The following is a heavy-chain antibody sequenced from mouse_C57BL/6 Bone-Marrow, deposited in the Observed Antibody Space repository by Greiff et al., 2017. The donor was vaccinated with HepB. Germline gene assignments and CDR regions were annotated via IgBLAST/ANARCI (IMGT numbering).Heavy chain of an antibody. CDR3: ARDYGSKGDY. Sequence: EVQVVESGGGLVQPGGSLKLSCAASGFTFSDYYMYWVRQTPEKRLEWVAYISNGGGSTYYPDTVKGRFTISRDNAKNTLYLQMSRLKSEDTAMYYCARDYGSKGDYWGQGTTLTVSS. CDR1: GFTFSDYY. J-gene: IGHJ2*01. CDR2: ISNGGGST. D-gene: IGHD1-1*01. V-gene: IGHV5-12*01.